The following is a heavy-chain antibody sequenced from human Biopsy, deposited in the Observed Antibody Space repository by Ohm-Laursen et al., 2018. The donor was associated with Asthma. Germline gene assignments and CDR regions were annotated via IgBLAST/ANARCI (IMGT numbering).Heavy chain of an antibody. J-gene: IGHJ4*02. CDR2: IYYSGST. Sequence: SQTLSLTCAVSYGSITSGGYYWTWIRQHPGKGLEWIGFIYYSGSTYYNPSLKSRVSISIDTSKNQFSLKLSSVTAADTAVYYCATASPFSIVYWGQGTLVTVSS. D-gene: IGHD3-16*02. V-gene: IGHV4-31*11. CDR3: ATASPFSIVY. CDR1: YGSITSGGYY.